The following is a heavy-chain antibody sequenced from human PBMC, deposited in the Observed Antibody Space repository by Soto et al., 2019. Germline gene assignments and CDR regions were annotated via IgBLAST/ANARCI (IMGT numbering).Heavy chain of an antibody. D-gene: IGHD2-2*01. J-gene: IGHJ4*02. Sequence: QVQLLQSGAEVKKPGSSLKLSCRASGGSFTSYSISGLRQAPGQGLEWMGGIIPVFGTTSYAQRLQGRVTITTDESTSTSYLDLSSLISEDTAVYYCARDPRIYCTSSSCHRYFASWGQGTLVTVSS. CDR3: ARDPRIYCTSSSCHRYFAS. V-gene: IGHV1-69*01. CDR2: IIPVFGTT. CDR1: GGSFTSYS.